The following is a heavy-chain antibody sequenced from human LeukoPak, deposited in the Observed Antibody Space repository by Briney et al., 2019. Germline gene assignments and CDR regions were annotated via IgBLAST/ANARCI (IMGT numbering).Heavy chain of an antibody. CDR1: GFTFSSYS. CDR3: ARDLSGVAASVGWFDP. Sequence: PGGSLRLSCAASGFTFSSYSMNWVRQAPGKGLEWVSSISSSSSYIYYADSVKGRFTISRDNAKNSLYLQMNSLRAEDTAVYYCARDLSGVAASVGWFDPWGQGTLVTVSS. J-gene: IGHJ5*02. V-gene: IGHV3-21*01. D-gene: IGHD2-15*01. CDR2: ISSSSSYI.